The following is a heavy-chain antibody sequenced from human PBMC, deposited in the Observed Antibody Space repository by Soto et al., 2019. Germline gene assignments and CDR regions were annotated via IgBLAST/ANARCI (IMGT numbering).Heavy chain of an antibody. V-gene: IGHV5-51*01. D-gene: IGHD1-26*01. CDR2: IYPGDSET. CDR1: GYSFSTYW. CDR3: ARHLVGATTSGMYV. J-gene: IGHJ6*02. Sequence: GESLKISCQGSGYSFSTYWIAWVRQMPGKGLGWMGCIYPGDSETTSSPSFQGQVTISAAKSISTAYLQWSSLKASDTPMYYCARHLVGATTSGMYVWGQGTTVTVSS.